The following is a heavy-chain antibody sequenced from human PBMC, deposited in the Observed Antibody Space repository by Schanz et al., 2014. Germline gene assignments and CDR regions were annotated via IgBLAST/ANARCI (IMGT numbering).Heavy chain of an antibody. D-gene: IGHD3-10*01. CDR2: MNPTTGNR. CDR1: GYSFTTYD. Sequence: QVQLVQSGAEVKKPGASVRVSCKASGYSFTTYDVNWVRQATGQGLEWMGWMNPTTGNRGYAQNFQGRVTMTRDTSTSTVNMELSSLRSEDTAVYYCVRDAGWAFGDYHGMDVWGQGTSVTVSS. J-gene: IGHJ6*02. CDR3: VRDAGWAFGDYHGMDV. V-gene: IGHV1-8*01.